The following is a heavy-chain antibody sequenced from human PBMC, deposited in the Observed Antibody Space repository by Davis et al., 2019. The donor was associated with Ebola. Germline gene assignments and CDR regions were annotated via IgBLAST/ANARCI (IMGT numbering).Heavy chain of an antibody. D-gene: IGHD3-10*01. Sequence: SETLSLTCTVSGGSTSSYYWSWIRQPPGKGLEWIGEINHSGSTNYNPSLKSRVTISVDTSKNLFSLKLSSVTAADTAVYYCAREPYGSGKSDAFDIWGQGTMVTVSS. CDR1: GGSTSSYY. J-gene: IGHJ3*02. V-gene: IGHV4-34*01. CDR2: INHSGST. CDR3: AREPYGSGKSDAFDI.